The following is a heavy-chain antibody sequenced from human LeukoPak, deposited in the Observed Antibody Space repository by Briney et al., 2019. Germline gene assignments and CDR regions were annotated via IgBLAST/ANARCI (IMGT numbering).Heavy chain of an antibody. D-gene: IGHD6-19*01. J-gene: IGHJ4*02. Sequence: GGSLRHSCAASGFTFSSYSMNWVRQAPGKGLEWVSSISSSSSYIYYADSVKGRFTISRDNAKNSLYLQMNSLRAEDTAVYYCARAIAVAGFDYWGQGTLVTVSS. CDR3: ARAIAVAGFDY. CDR1: GFTFSSYS. V-gene: IGHV3-21*01. CDR2: ISSSSSYI.